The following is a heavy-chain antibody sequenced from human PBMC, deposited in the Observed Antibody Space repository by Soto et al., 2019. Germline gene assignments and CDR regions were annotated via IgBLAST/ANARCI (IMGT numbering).Heavy chain of an antibody. CDR1: GGSITGSSYY. V-gene: IGHV4-39*01. Sequence: QLQLQESGPGLVKPSETLSLTCTVSGGSITGSSYYWDWIRQPPGKGLEWIGSIYYSGSTYYNPSLKSRVTISVDTSKNQFSLKVSSVTAADTAVYYCARRGRYCSSTICNAFDYWGQGTLVTVSS. CDR2: IYYSGST. D-gene: IGHD2-2*01. J-gene: IGHJ4*02. CDR3: ARRGRYCSSTICNAFDY.